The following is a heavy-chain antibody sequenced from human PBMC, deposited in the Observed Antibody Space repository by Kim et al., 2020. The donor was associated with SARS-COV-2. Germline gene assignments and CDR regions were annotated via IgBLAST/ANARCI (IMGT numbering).Heavy chain of an antibody. CDR3: VRASNRMSEGRLDLQH. Sequence: ASVKGSCKASGYTFTGYYIHWVRQAPGQGLEWMGWIDPSNGDTNYAQKFQGRVILTRDTLSSTACMGLSRMKSDDTAMYYCVRASNRMSEGRLDLQHWGQGTVV. CDR2: IDPSNGDT. V-gene: IGHV1-2*02. D-gene: IGHD1-1*01. J-gene: IGHJ1*01. CDR1: GYTFTGYY.